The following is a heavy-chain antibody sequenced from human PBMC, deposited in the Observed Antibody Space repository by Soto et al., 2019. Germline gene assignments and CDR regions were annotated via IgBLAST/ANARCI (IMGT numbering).Heavy chain of an antibody. Sequence: TGGSLRLSCAASGFTFSDFAMNWVRQTPGKQLEWVSIITTTGDTSYYADSVKGRFTISRDNSKNTLYLQMNSLRAEDTAVYYCARDPLWGTAMVLWYFDLWGRGTLVTVSS. CDR2: ITTTGDTS. V-gene: IGHV3-23*01. CDR3: ARDPLWGTAMVLWYFDL. CDR1: GFTFSDFA. J-gene: IGHJ2*01. D-gene: IGHD5-18*01.